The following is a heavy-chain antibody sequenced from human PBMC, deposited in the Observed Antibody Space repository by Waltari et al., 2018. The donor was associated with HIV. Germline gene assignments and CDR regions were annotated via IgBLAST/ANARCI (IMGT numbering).Heavy chain of an antibody. D-gene: IGHD2-21*01. CDR3: ARGDIPYYYGMDV. CDR2: ISSGERTI. J-gene: IGHJ6*02. V-gene: IGHV3-48*01. CDR1: GFNFGAYC. Sequence: EAQLVGSGGGLVHPGGSLRLSCVASGFNFGAYCMNWVRQAPVNGLEWISYISSGERTIHYADSVRGRFTLSRDSARNSLYLQMNSLRPEDTAVYYCARGDIPYYYGMDVWGQGTTVTVS.